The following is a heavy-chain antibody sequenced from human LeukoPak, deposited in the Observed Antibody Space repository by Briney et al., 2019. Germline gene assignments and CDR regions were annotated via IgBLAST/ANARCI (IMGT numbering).Heavy chain of an antibody. D-gene: IGHD5-24*01. CDR3: TKGIEATIPYCFDS. Sequence: GGSLRLSCVGSGFTFYDYAMHWVRQAPGKGLEWVSGINWSGNTVVYADSVKGRFTISRDNARNSLYLQMNSLTPEDTALYYCTKGIEATIPYCFDSWGQGTLVTVYS. V-gene: IGHV3-9*01. CDR1: GFTFYDYA. J-gene: IGHJ4*02. CDR2: INWSGNTV.